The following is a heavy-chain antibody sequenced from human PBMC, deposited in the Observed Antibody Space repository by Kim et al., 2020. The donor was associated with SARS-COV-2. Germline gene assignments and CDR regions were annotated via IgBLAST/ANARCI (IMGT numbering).Heavy chain of an antibody. D-gene: IGHD6-13*01. V-gene: IGHV4-34*01. J-gene: IGHJ5*02. CDR1: GGSFSGYY. Sequence: SETLSLTCAVYGGSFSGYYWSWIRQPPGKGLEWIGEINHSGSTNYNPSLKSRVTISVDTSKNQFSLKLSSVTAADTAVYYCARGLYSSSWYGTHNWFDP. CDR3: ARGLYSSSWYGTHNWFDP. CDR2: INHSGST.